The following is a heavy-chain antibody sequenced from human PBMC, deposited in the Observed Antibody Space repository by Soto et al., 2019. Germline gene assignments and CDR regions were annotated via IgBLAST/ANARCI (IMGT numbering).Heavy chain of an antibody. CDR2: IYSGGST. Sequence: EVQLVESGGGLIQPGGSLRLSCAASGFTVSSNSMSWVRQAPGKGLEWVSVIYSGGSTYYADSVKGRFTISRDNSKYTLYLQMNSLRAVDGAVEDCADPRGGYGGQGTVVTVSS. D-gene: IGHD3-10*01. J-gene: IGHJ4*02. V-gene: IGHV3-53*01. CDR1: GFTVSSNS. CDR3: ADPRGGY.